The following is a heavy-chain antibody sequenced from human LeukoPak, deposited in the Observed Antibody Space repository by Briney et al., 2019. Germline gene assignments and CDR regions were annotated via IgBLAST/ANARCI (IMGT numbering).Heavy chain of an antibody. CDR3: ARLPLLLWFGELLYYFDC. D-gene: IGHD3-10*01. Sequence: PSETLSLTCTVSGGSISSSSYSWGWIRQPPGKGLEWIGSIYYSGSTYYNPSLKSRVTISVDTSKNQFSLKLSSVTAADAAVYYCARLPLLLWFGELLYYFDCWGQGTLVTVSS. CDR2: IYYSGST. V-gene: IGHV4-39*01. J-gene: IGHJ4*02. CDR1: GGSISSSSYS.